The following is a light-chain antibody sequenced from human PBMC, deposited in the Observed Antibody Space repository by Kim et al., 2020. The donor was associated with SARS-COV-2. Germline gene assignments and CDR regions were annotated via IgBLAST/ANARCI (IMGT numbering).Light chain of an antibody. V-gene: IGLV2-11*01. Sequence: QSALTQPRSVSGSPGQSVTISCTGTSSDVGGYNYVSWYQQHPGKAPKLMIYDVSKRPSGVPDRFSGSKSGNTASLTISGLQAEDEADYYCYSYVGRYTFGGFGGGTQLTVL. CDR3: YSYVGRYTFGG. CDR1: SSDVGGYNY. J-gene: IGLJ2*01. CDR2: DVS.